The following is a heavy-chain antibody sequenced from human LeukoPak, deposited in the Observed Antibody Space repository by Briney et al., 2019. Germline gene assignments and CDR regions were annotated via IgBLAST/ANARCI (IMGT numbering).Heavy chain of an antibody. CDR2: INTSGST. J-gene: IGHJ2*01. V-gene: IGHV4-4*07. CDR3: ARDRYTVVSWYFDL. D-gene: IGHD4-23*01. Sequence: SSETLSLTCSVSGGSINSYYRNWIRQPAGKGLEWIGRINTSGSTNYNPSLKSRVTMSVDTSKNQFSLKLSSVTAADTSVYYCARDRYTVVSWYFDLWGRGTLVTVSS. CDR1: GGSINSYY.